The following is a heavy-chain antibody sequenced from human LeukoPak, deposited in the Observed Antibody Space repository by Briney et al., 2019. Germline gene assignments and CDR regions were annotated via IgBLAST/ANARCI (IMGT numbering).Heavy chain of an antibody. Sequence: ASVKVSCKASGYTFTGYYMHWVRQAPGQGLEWMGWINPNSGGTSYAQKFQGRVTMTRDTSISTAYMELSRLRSDDTAVYYCARAQEWLRLIYYFDYWGQGTLVTVSS. CDR2: INPNSGGT. V-gene: IGHV1-2*02. CDR3: ARAQEWLRLIYYFDY. D-gene: IGHD5-12*01. CDR1: GYTFTGYY. J-gene: IGHJ4*02.